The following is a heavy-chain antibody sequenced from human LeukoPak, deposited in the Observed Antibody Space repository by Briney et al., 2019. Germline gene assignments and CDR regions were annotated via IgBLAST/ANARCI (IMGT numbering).Heavy chain of an antibody. Sequence: GGSLRLSCAASGFTCSTYNMNWVRQAPGRGREWVSYISSSSGNIFYADSVQGRFTISRDNAKNSLYLQMNSLRAEDTAVYYCARILTASGKHYFDYWGQGTLVTVSS. CDR3: ARILTASGKHYFDY. D-gene: IGHD2-8*01. CDR2: ISSSSGNI. CDR1: GFTCSTYN. V-gene: IGHV3-48*04. J-gene: IGHJ4*02.